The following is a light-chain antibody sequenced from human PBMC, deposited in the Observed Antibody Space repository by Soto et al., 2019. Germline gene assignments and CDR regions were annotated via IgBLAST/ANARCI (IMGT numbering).Light chain of an antibody. Sequence: EIVLTQSPDTLSLSPGERATLSCRASQTVTSGYLAWYQQKPGQAPRLLIYGASRRATGIPDRFSGSGSGTDFILTIDRLEPEDFAVYYCQRSGTSPPYIFGAGTRLDIK. J-gene: IGKJ2*01. V-gene: IGKV3-20*01. CDR1: QTVTSGY. CDR2: GAS. CDR3: QRSGTSPPYI.